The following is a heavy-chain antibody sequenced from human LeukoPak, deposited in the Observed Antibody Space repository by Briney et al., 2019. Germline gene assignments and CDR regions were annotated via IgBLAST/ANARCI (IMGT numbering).Heavy chain of an antibody. CDR3: ARERSISLGFDL. V-gene: IGHV3-7*01. CDR1: GFTFSSYW. Sequence: PGGSLRLSCAASGFTFSSYWMSWVRQAPGKGREWVANIKQEGSEKYYVDSVKGRFTISRDNAKSSLYLQMNSLRAEDTAVYYCARERSISLGFDLGGRGTLAPVS. D-gene: IGHD3-3*02. J-gene: IGHJ2*01. CDR2: IKQEGSEK.